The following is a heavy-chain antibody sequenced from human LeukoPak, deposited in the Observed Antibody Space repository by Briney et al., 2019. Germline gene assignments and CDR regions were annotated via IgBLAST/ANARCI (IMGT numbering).Heavy chain of an antibody. CDR1: GFTLSTYT. CDR3: AKDGAWLRFDD. CDR2: VSPSGDIT. V-gene: IGHV3-23*01. D-gene: IGHD5-12*01. J-gene: IGHJ4*02. Sequence: GGSLRLSCAASGFTLSTYTMNWVRPAPGKGLEWVSGVSPSGDITYYADSVKGRFTISRDNSKNTVYLQMNNVRAEDTAVYYCAKDGAWLRFDDWGQGTLVTVSS.